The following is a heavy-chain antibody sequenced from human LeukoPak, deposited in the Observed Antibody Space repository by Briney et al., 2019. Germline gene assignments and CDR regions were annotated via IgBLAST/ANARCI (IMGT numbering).Heavy chain of an antibody. V-gene: IGHV1-2*02. Sequence: ASVKVSCKASEYTFTGYYIHWVRQAPGQGLEWMGWIDPNTGDSNYVQKFQGRVTMTTDTSMSTAYMELSRLTSDDTAVYYCARAGGRSWFDPWGQGTLVTVSS. J-gene: IGHJ5*02. CDR3: ARAGGRSWFDP. CDR2: IDPNTGDS. CDR1: EYTFTGYY.